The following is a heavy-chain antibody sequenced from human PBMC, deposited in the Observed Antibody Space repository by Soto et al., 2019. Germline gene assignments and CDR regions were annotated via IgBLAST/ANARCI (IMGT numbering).Heavy chain of an antibody. V-gene: IGHV3-30*18. CDR1: GFTFSSYG. CDR2: ISYDGSNK. J-gene: IGHJ4*02. Sequence: GGALRLSCAAPGFTFSSYGMHWVRQAPGKGLEWVAVISYDGSNKYYADSVKGRFTISRDNSKNTLYLQMNSLRAEDTAVYYCAKDRHDYGDGIDYWGQGTLVTVSS. CDR3: AKDRHDYGDGIDY. D-gene: IGHD4-17*01.